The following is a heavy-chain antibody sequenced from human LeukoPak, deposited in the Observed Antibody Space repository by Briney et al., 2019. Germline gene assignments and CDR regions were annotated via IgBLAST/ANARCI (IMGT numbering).Heavy chain of an antibody. D-gene: IGHD3-22*01. CDR1: GGSFSGYY. Sequence: SETLSLTCAVYGGSFSGYYWSWIRQPPGKGLEWIGEINHSGSTNYNPSLKSRVTISVDTSKDQFSLKLSSVTAADTAVYYCARGRGDYYDSSGYYHSLNFDYWGQGTLVTVSS. V-gene: IGHV4-34*01. CDR3: ARGRGDYYDSSGYYHSLNFDY. J-gene: IGHJ4*02. CDR2: INHSGST.